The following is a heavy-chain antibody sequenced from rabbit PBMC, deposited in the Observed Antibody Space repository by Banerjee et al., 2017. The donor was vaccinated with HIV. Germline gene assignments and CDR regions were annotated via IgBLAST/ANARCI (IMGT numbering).Heavy chain of an antibody. D-gene: IGHD1-1*01. J-gene: IGHJ4*01. Sequence: QEQLVESGGDLVKPGASLTLTCKASGFSFSSGYDMCWVRQAPGKGLEWIACISAGSSGSAYYASWAKGRFTISKTSSTTVTLQMTSLTAADTATYFCARSYAISIYLYLWGQGTLVTVS. V-gene: IGHV1S45*01. CDR2: ISAGSSGSA. CDR1: GFSFSSGYD. CDR3: ARSYAISIYLYL.